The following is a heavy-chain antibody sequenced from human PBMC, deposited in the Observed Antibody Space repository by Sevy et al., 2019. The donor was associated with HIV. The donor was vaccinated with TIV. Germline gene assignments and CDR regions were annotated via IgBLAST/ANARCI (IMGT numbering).Heavy chain of an antibody. CDR1: GFTFSTCW. J-gene: IGHJ4*02. CDR2: IKQDGSEK. V-gene: IGHV3-7*01. CDR3: VKDADYGGNAHFYY. Sequence: GGSLRLSCAASGFTFSTCWMSWVRQAPGKGLEWVANIKQDGSEKNYVDSVKGRFTISRDNAKHSLYLQMNSLRAEDMAVYYCVKDADYGGNAHFYYWGQGSLVTVSS. D-gene: IGHD4-17*01.